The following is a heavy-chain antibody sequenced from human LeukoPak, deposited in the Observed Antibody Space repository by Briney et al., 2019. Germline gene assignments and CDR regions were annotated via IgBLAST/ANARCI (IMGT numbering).Heavy chain of an antibody. D-gene: IGHD1-7*01. Sequence: GGSLRLPCTASGFTFGDYAMSWVRQAPGKGLEWVGFIRSKAYGGTTEYAASVKGRFTISRDGSKSIAYLQMNSLKTEDTAVYYCTRGNWNYGNAFDIWGQGTMVTVSS. CDR3: TRGNWNYGNAFDI. V-gene: IGHV3-49*04. CDR1: GFTFGDYA. J-gene: IGHJ3*02. CDR2: IRSKAYGGTT.